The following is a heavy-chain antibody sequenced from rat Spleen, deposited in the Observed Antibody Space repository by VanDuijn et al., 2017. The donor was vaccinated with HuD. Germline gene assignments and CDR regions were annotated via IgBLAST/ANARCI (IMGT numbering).Heavy chain of an antibody. V-gene: IGHV5-7*01. CDR3: VRLDPETGTYFDY. CDR1: GFTFSDYY. D-gene: IGHD1-5*01. J-gene: IGHJ2*01. CDR2: ISYDGSST. Sequence: EVQLVESGGGLVQPGRSLKLSCAASGFTFSDYYMAWVRQAPKKGLELVATISYDGSSTYYRDSVKCRFTISSDNAKSTLYLQMNSLRSEDTATDYCVRLDPETGTYFDYWGQGVMVTVSS.